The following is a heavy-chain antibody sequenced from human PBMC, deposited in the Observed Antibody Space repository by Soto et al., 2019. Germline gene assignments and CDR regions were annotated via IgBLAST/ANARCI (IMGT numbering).Heavy chain of an antibody. CDR2: IFYSGST. Sequence: SETLSLTCTVSGGSVTSYYWSWIRQPPGKGLEWIGYIFYSGSTKSNPSLKSRVTMSVDMSKNQFSLRLTSVTAADTAVDYCARVFPSYCGGDCSYFDSWGQGTLVTVSS. CDR3: ARVFPSYCGGDCSYFDS. CDR1: GGSVTSYY. V-gene: IGHV4-59*02. J-gene: IGHJ4*02. D-gene: IGHD2-21*02.